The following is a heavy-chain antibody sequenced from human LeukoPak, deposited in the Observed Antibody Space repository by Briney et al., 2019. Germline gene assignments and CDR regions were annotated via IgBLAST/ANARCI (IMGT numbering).Heavy chain of an antibody. CDR1: GFTFSSYW. J-gene: IGHJ3*02. V-gene: IGHV3-74*03. Sequence: PGGSLRLSCAASGFTFSSYWMHWVRQAPGKGLVWVSRINGDGSTITYADSVKGRFTISRDNARNSLYLQMNSLRAEDTAVYYCARSLLSASEMWGQGTMVTVSS. CDR3: ARSLLSASEM. D-gene: IGHD2-21*01. CDR2: INGDGSTI.